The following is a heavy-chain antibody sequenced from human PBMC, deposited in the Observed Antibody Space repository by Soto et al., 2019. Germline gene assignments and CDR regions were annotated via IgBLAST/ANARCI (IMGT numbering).Heavy chain of an antibody. J-gene: IGHJ4*02. V-gene: IGHV1-18*01. CDR1: GYTFTRYG. CDR2: TSAYNCNT. CDR3: GRDSPPVDY. Sequence: QVQLVQSGAEVKKPGASVKVSCKASGYTFTRYGISWVRQAPGQGLVWMGWTSAYNCNTKYAQKIQGRVTMTSDTATRAASMAMRSPRSADTSVYYCGRDSPPVDYWGEGTLVSVSS.